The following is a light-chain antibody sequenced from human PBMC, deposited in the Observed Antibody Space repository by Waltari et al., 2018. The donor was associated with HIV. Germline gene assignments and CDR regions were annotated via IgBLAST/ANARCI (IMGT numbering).Light chain of an antibody. Sequence: QSALTQSASVSGSPGQSITISCTGTSTNIGSYNLVSWYQQHPGKAPKVIIYEVNKRPSGVSNRVSGSTSGSTASLTISWLQAEDEADYYCCSYAGSSNVVFGGGTKLTVL. CDR2: EVN. J-gene: IGLJ2*01. V-gene: IGLV2-23*02. CDR1: STNIGSYNL. CDR3: CSYAGSSNVV.